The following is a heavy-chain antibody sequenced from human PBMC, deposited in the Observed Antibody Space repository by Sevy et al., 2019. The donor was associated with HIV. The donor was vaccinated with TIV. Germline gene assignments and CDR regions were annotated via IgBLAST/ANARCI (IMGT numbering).Heavy chain of an antibody. D-gene: IGHD4-17*01. J-gene: IGHJ6*02. CDR1: GFTLSDYY. CDR3: ARDHVKDGDLGDHYYFAMDV. CDR2: ISGNDDTK. Sequence: GGSLRLSCAASGFTLSDYYMSWIRQAPGKGLEWVSYISGNDDTKYYADSVKGRFTISRDNAKNLVYLQMNGLRAEDTAVYYCARDHVKDGDLGDHYYFAMDVWGQGTTVTVSS. V-gene: IGHV3-11*01.